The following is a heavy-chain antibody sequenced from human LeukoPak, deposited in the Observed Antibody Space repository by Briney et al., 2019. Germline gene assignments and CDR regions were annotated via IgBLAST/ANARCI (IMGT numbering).Heavy chain of an antibody. CDR3: ATKERAFYFDS. Sequence: PGGSLRLSCAASGFAFSSYGIHWVRQAPGKGLEWVSFIEYDGTSKKYAESVKGRFTISRDNSKNTLNLQMTSLRAEDTAVYYCATKERAFYFDSWGQGTLVTVSS. CDR1: GFAFSSYG. J-gene: IGHJ4*02. CDR2: IEYDGTSK. V-gene: IGHV3-30*02.